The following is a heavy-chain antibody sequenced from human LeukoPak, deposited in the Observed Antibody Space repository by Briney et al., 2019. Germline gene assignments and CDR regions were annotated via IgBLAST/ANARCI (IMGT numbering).Heavy chain of an antibody. CDR3: ARDSGGGVVAATPAFDY. Sequence: GGSLRLSCAASGFTFSSYSMNWVRQAPGKGLEWVSYISSSSSTIYYADSVKGRFTISRDNAKNPLYLQMNSLRAEDTAVYYCARDSGGGVVAATPAFDYWGQGTLVTVSS. CDR1: GFTFSSYS. V-gene: IGHV3-48*01. D-gene: IGHD2-15*01. CDR2: ISSSSSTI. J-gene: IGHJ4*02.